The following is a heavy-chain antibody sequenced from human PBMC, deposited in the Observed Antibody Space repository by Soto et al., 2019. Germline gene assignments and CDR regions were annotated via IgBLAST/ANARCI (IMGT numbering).Heavy chain of an antibody. CDR2: SYYSGST. CDR3: ARDGRASNYDFWSGYYTYAFDI. CDR1: GGSISSGDYY. J-gene: IGHJ3*02. Sequence: QVQLQESGPGLVKPSQTLSLTCTVSGGSISSGDYYWSWIRQPPGKGLEWIGYSYYSGSTYYNPSLKSQVPISVDTSKNQFSLKLSSVTAADTAVYYCARDGRASNYDFWSGYYTYAFDIWGQGTMVTVSS. V-gene: IGHV4-30-4*01. D-gene: IGHD3-3*01.